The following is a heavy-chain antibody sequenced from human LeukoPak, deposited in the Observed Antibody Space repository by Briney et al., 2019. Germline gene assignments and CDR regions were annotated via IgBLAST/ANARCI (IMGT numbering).Heavy chain of an antibody. Sequence: PGGSLRLSCAASGFTFSSYAMHWVRQAPGKGLEWVAVISYDGSNKYYADSVKGRFTISRDNSKNTLYLQMNSLRAEDTAVYYCARRPLTGKWPDMGFDYWGQGTLVTVSS. V-gene: IGHV3-30-3*01. D-gene: IGHD3-9*01. CDR2: ISYDGSNK. CDR1: GFTFSSYA. CDR3: ARRPLTGKWPDMGFDY. J-gene: IGHJ4*02.